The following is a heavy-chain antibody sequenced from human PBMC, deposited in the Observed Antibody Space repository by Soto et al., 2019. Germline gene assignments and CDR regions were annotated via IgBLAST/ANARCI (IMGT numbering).Heavy chain of an antibody. V-gene: IGHV3-23*01. Sequence: HPGGSLRLSCAASGFTFSSYTMTWVRQAPGKGLEWISVIIGSGTSTYYADSVKGRFTISRDNSKNTLYLQMIGLRAEDTAVYYCAKKGSPSGGHKHWYFALWGRGALVTVSS. D-gene: IGHD2-15*01. CDR3: AKKGSPSGGHKHWYFAL. CDR1: GFTFSSYT. J-gene: IGHJ2*01. CDR2: IIGSGTST.